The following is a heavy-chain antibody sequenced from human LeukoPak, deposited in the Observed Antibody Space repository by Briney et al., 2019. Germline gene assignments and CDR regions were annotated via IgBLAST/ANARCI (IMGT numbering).Heavy chain of an antibody. D-gene: IGHD5-18*01. CDR3: ARVGRGYSYAHDAFDI. V-gene: IGHV4-59*12. Sequence: SETLSLTCTVSGGSISSYYWSWIRQPPGKGLEWIGYIYYSGSTNYNPSLKSRVTISVDTSKNQFSLKLSSVTAADTAVYYCARVGRGYSYAHDAFDIWGQGTMVTVSS. CDR1: GGSISSYY. J-gene: IGHJ3*02. CDR2: IYYSGST.